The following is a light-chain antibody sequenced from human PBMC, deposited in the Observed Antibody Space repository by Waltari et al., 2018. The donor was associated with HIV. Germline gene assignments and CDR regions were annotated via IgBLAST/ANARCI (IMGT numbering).Light chain of an antibody. J-gene: IGKJ3*01. V-gene: IGKV1-39*01. CDR3: QQSYSSPLT. CDR1: QTISTY. Sequence: DIQLTQSPSSLSASVGDRVTIACRASQTISTYLNWYQQKPGQAPKLLISAASSLQSGAPSRFSGSASGTDFTLTISSLQPEDYATYYCQQSYSSPLTFGPGTKVDIK. CDR2: AAS.